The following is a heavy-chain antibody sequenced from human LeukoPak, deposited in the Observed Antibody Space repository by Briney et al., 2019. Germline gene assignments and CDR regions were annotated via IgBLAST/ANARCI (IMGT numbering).Heavy chain of an antibody. D-gene: IGHD4-23*01. Sequence: SETLSLTCTVSGYSISSGYYWGWIRQPPGEGLEWIGSIYHSGSTYYNPSLKSRVTISVDTSKNQFSLKLSFVTAADTAVYYCARVKTPDWFDPWGQGTLVTVSS. CDR2: IYHSGST. J-gene: IGHJ5*02. CDR1: GYSISSGYY. CDR3: ARVKTPDWFDP. V-gene: IGHV4-38-2*02.